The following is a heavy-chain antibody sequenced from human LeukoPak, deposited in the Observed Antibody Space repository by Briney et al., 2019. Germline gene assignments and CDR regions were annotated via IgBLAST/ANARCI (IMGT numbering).Heavy chain of an antibody. J-gene: IGHJ4*02. CDR1: GFTFSSYA. Sequence: GGSLRLSCAASGFTFSSYAMSWVRQAPGKGLEWVSAISGTGGSTYYADSVKGRFTISRDNAKNSLYLQMNSLRVEDTAVYYCARVAKYYYGSETYYFFEHWGQGTPVTASS. V-gene: IGHV3-23*01. CDR2: ISGTGGST. D-gene: IGHD3-10*01. CDR3: ARVAKYYYGSETYYFFEH.